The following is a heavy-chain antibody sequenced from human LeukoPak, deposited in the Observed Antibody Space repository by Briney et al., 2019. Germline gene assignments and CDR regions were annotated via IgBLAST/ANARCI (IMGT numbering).Heavy chain of an antibody. V-gene: IGHV3-15*01. CDR2: IKSKTDGGTT. J-gene: IGHJ4*02. Sequence: GGSLRLSCAASGFTFSNAWMSWVRQAPGKGLEWVGRIKSKTDGGTTDYAAPVKGRFTISRDDSKNTLYLQMNSLKTEDTAVYYCTTDQVYCTNGVCSYYFDYWGQGTLVTVSS. CDR3: TTDQVYCTNGVCSYYFDY. CDR1: GFTFSNAW. D-gene: IGHD2-8*01.